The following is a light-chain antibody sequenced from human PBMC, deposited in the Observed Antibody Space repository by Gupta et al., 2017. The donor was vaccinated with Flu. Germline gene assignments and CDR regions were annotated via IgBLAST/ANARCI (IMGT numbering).Light chain of an antibody. V-gene: IGKV3-20*01. CDR2: GAY. Sequence: ATLSCRTSQSSDSTYIAWYQQKPGQAPSLRIYGAYTRATGIPDRVSGSGCGTDFTLTINELEPEDYAVDVYQQYGNSPRFTFGPGTKV. CDR3: QQYGNSPRFT. J-gene: IGKJ3*01. CDR1: QSSDSTY.